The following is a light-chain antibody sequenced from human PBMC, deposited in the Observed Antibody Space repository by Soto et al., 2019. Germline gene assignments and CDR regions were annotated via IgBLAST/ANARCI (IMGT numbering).Light chain of an antibody. CDR3: QQRSNWRALT. J-gene: IGKJ4*01. Sequence: EIVLTQSPATLSLSPGERATLSCRASQSVSSYLAWYQQKPGQAPRLLIYDASNRATGIPARFSGSGSGTDFTLTISSLEPEDFAVYYCQQRSNWRALTFGGGTKEEIK. CDR2: DAS. V-gene: IGKV3-11*01. CDR1: QSVSSY.